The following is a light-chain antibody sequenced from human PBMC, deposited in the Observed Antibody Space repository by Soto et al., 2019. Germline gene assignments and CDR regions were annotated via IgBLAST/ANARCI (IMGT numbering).Light chain of an antibody. CDR2: SNY. V-gene: IGLV1-44*01. CDR3: SAWDASLNGYV. Sequence: QPVLTQPPSASGNPGQRVTISCSGSSSNIGSKTVNWYQQLPGTAPKLLIYSNYQRPSGVPDRFSGSKSGTSASLAISGLQSEDEADYYCSAWDASLNGYVFGTGTKVTVL. CDR1: SSNIGSKT. J-gene: IGLJ1*01.